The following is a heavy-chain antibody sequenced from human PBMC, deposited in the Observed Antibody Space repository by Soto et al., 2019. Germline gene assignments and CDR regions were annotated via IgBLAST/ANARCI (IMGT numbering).Heavy chain of an antibody. D-gene: IGHD3-3*01. CDR1: GFTFDDYA. Sequence: EVQLVESGGGLVQPGRSLRLSCAASGFTFDDYAMHWVRQAPGKGLEWVSGISWNSGSIGYADSVKGRFTISRDNAKTALDLQRNSLRAEDTALYYCAKDIGGSITIFGVVLNQDHYYGMDVWGQGTTVTVSS. CDR3: AKDIGGSITIFGVVLNQDHYYGMDV. V-gene: IGHV3-9*01. J-gene: IGHJ6*02. CDR2: ISWNSGSI.